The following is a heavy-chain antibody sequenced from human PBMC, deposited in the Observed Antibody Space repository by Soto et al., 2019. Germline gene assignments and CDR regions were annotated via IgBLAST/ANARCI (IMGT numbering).Heavy chain of an antibody. V-gene: IGHV1-69*04. Sequence: SVKVSCKASGGTFSSYTISWVRQAPGQGLEWMGRIIPILGIANYAQKFQGRVTITADKSTSTAYMELSSLRSEDTAVYYCAKEMATTDESYYYYGMDVWGQGTTVTVSS. CDR2: IIPILGIA. CDR1: GGTFSSYT. J-gene: IGHJ6*02. CDR3: AKEMATTDESYYYYGMDV. D-gene: IGHD5-12*01.